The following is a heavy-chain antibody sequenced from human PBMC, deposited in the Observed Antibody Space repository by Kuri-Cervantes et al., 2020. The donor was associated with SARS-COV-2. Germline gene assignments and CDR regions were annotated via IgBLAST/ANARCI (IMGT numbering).Heavy chain of an antibody. D-gene: IGHD3-3*01. V-gene: IGHV4-38-2*01. CDR3: ARRGTIFGVATFDY. J-gene: IGHJ4*02. CDR2: IYHGGST. Sequence: SESLSLTCAVSGYSISTVYYWGWIRQPPGKGLEWIGSIYHGGSTYYNPSLKSRVAISVDTSKNQFSLKLSSVTAADAAVYYCARRGTIFGVATFDYWGQGTLVTVSS. CDR1: GYSISTVYY.